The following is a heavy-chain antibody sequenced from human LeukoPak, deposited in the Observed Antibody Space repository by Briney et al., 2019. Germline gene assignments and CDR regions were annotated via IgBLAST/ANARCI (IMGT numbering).Heavy chain of an antibody. CDR2: INPGDSDT. CDR1: GYRFTNYW. CDR3: ARLAGSSWSDFDY. Sequence: PGESLKISCKGSGYRFTNYWIGWMRQMPGKGLEWMGIINPGDSDTRYSPSFQGQVTISADKSISTAYLQWSSLKASDTAMYYCARLAGSSWSDFDYWGQGTLVTVSS. J-gene: IGHJ4*02. D-gene: IGHD6-13*01. V-gene: IGHV5-51*01.